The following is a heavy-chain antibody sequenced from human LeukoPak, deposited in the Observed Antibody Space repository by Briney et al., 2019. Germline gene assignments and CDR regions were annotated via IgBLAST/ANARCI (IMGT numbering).Heavy chain of an antibody. CDR2: IDWDDDK. J-gene: IGHJ4*02. CDR1: GFSLSTSGMC. D-gene: IGHD6-19*01. Sequence: SGPALVKPTQTLTLTCTFSGFSLSTSGMCVSWIRQPPGKALEWLARIDWDDDKYYSTSLKTRLTISKDTSKNQVVLTMTNMDPVDTATYYCARSYSSGWSDIPSFDYWGQGTLVTVSS. CDR3: ARSYSSGWSDIPSFDY. V-gene: IGHV2-70*11.